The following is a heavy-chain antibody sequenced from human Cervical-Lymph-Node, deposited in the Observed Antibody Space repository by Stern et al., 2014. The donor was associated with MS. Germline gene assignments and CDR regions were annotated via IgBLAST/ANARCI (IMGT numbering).Heavy chain of an antibody. CDR1: GYTFTSDY. Sequence: VQLVESGAEVKKPGASVKVSCKASGYTFTSDYMHWVRQAPGQGLEWMGIINPSGGSTSYAQKFQGRVTMTRDTSTSTVYMELSSLRSEDTAVYYCARDRVIAVAGTYNWFDPWGQGTLVTVSS. CDR3: ARDRVIAVAGTYNWFDP. D-gene: IGHD6-19*01. CDR2: INPSGGST. J-gene: IGHJ5*02. V-gene: IGHV1-46*01.